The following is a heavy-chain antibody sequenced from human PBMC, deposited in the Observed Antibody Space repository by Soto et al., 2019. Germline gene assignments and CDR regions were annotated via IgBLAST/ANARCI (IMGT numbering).Heavy chain of an antibody. CDR3: ARPWDWGSLAY. V-gene: IGHV4-59*08. CDR1: GGSISSDY. Sequence: QVQLQESGPGLVKPSETLSLTCTVSGGSISSDYWSWIRQPPGKGLEWIGYIYYGGSINYNPSLGRRVAQSADTAENQVSPKLASVTASDPAVYYCARPWDWGSLAYWGQGTLVTVSS. D-gene: IGHD3-16*01. J-gene: IGHJ4*02. CDR2: IYYGGSI.